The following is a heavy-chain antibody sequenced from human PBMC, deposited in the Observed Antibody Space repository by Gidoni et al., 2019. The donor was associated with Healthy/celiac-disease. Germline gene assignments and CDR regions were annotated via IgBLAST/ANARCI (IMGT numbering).Heavy chain of an antibody. Sequence: QVQLVQSGAEVKKPGSSVKVSCKASGGTFRSYAIRWVRQAPGQGLEWMGGIIPIFGTANYAQKFQGRVTITADESTSTAYMELSSLRSEDTAVYYCARDSHDYGGTVVEYYYYYGMDVWGQGTTVTVSS. J-gene: IGHJ6*02. CDR3: ARDSHDYGGTVVEYYYYYGMDV. CDR1: GGTFRSYA. V-gene: IGHV1-69*01. CDR2: IIPIFGTA. D-gene: IGHD4-17*01.